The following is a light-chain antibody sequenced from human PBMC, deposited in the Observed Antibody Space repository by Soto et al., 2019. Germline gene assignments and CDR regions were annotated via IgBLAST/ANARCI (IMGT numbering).Light chain of an antibody. CDR2: AAS. V-gene: IGKV1-39*01. CDR1: QTISSY. J-gene: IGKJ1*01. CDR3: QQSYSTPRT. Sequence: DILMTQSPSSLSASVGDRVTITCRASQTISSYLNWYQQKPGKAPKLLIYAASSLQSGVPSRFSGRGSGTDFTLTISSLQPEDFATYYCQQSYSTPRTFGQGTKVEIK.